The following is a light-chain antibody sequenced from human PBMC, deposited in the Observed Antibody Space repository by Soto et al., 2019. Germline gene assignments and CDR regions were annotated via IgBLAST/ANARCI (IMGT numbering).Light chain of an antibody. J-gene: IGKJ1*01. CDR3: QQYRSWT. Sequence: EIVLTQSPGTLSVSPGERATLSCRASETISSDKLAWYQQKPGQPPSLLIYGTFSRATGIPDRFSSSGSGADFALTISRLEPEDYVIYYCQQYRSWTFGHGTQV. CDR1: ETISSDK. V-gene: IGKV3-20*01. CDR2: GTF.